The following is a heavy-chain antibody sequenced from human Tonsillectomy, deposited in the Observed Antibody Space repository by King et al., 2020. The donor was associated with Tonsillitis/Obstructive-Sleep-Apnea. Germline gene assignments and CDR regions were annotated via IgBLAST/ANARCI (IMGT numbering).Heavy chain of an antibody. V-gene: IGHV3-23*04. Sequence: VQLVESGGGLVQPGGSLRLSCAASGFTFSSYAMSWVRQAPGKGLEWVSAFSGSGGSTYYAASVKGRFTISRDNSKNTLYLQMNSLRAEDTAVYYCAVITMVRGVIGPFDYWGQGTLVTVSS. CDR3: AVITMVRGVIGPFDY. J-gene: IGHJ4*02. D-gene: IGHD3-10*01. CDR1: GFTFSSYA. CDR2: FSGSGGST.